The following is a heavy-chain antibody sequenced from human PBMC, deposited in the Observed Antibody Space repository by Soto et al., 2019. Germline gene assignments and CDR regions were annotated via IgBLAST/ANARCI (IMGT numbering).Heavy chain of an antibody. V-gene: IGHV4-39*01. Sequence: SETLSLTCTVSGGSISSSSYYWGWIRQPPGKGLEWIGSIYYSGSTYYKPSLKSRVTISVDTSKNQFSLKLSSVTAADTAVYYCARRNTVTTSHWGQGTLVTVSS. D-gene: IGHD4-17*01. CDR1: GGSISSSSYY. J-gene: IGHJ4*02. CDR2: IYYSGST. CDR3: ARRNTVTTSH.